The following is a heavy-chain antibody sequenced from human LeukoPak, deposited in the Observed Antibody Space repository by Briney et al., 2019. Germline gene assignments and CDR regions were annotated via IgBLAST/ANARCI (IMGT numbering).Heavy chain of an antibody. CDR1: GFTFSTYA. J-gene: IGHJ6*02. CDR3: AKAPAYCSSTSCFFYYGMDV. CDR2: ITGSGVST. V-gene: IGHV3-23*01. Sequence: GGSLRLSCAASGFTFSTYAMNWVRQAPGKGLEWVSAITGSGVSTYYADSVKGRFTISRDNSKNTLYLQMNGLRAEDTAVYYCAKAPAYCSSTSCFFYYGMDVWGQGTPVPVSS. D-gene: IGHD2-2*01.